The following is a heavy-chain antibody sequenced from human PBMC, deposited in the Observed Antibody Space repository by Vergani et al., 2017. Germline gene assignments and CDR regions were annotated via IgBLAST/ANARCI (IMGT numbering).Heavy chain of an antibody. J-gene: IGHJ4*02. D-gene: IGHD2-15*01. CDR3: AREANTVHPDCSGGSCYSSYFDY. Sequence: QVQLVESGGGVVQPGRSLRLSCAASGFTFSSYGMHWVRQAPGKGLEWVAVIWYDGSNKYYADSVKGRFTISRDNSKNTLYLQMNSLRAEDTAVYYCAREANTVHPDCSGGSCYSSYFDYWGQGTLVTVSS. CDR2: IWYDGSNK. CDR1: GFTFSSYG. V-gene: IGHV3-33*01.